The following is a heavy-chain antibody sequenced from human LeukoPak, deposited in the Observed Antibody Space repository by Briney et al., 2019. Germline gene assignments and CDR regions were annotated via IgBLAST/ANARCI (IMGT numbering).Heavy chain of an antibody. CDR1: GVSISSGVYY. Sequence: SETLSLTCTVSGVSISSGVYYWSWIPPHTGKALVWIGYIYYSGSTYYNPPLKSRVTISVDTSKNRFSLKLSSVTAADTAVYYCARDQRKFEGSGSYSNWFDPWGQGTLVTVSS. J-gene: IGHJ5*02. CDR2: IYYSGST. CDR3: ARDQRKFEGSGSYSNWFDP. D-gene: IGHD3-10*01. V-gene: IGHV4-31*03.